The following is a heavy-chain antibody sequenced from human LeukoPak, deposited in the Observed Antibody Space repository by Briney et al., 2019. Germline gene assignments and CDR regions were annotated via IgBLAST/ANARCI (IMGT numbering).Heavy chain of an antibody. V-gene: IGHV4-31*03. CDR3: GAVRGGGPVDY. D-gene: IGHD3-10*01. CDR1: GGSISSGGYY. J-gene: IGHJ4*02. CDR2: IYYSGST. Sequence: TLSLTCTVSGGSISSGGYYWSWIRQHPGKGLEWIGYIYYSGSTYYNPSLKSRVTISVDTSKNQFSLKLSSVTAADTAVYYCGAVRGGGPVDYWGQGTLVTVSS.